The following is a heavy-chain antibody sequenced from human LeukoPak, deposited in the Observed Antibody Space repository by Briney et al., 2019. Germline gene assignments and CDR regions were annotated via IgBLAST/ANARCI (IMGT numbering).Heavy chain of an antibody. CDR1: GFTFSSYG. Sequence: GGSLRLSCAASGFTFSSYGMHWVRQAPGKGLEWVAVISYDGSNKYYADSVKGRLTISRDNSKNTLYLQMNSLRAEDTAVYYCAKARSYSSRTIDYWGQGTLVTVSS. J-gene: IGHJ4*02. CDR3: AKARSYSSRTIDY. CDR2: ISYDGSNK. V-gene: IGHV3-30*18. D-gene: IGHD6-13*01.